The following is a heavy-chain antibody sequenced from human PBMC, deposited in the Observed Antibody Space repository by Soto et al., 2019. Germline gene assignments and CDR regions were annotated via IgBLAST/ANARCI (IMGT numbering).Heavy chain of an antibody. D-gene: IGHD3-22*01. Sequence: GASVKVSCKASGGTFSSYAISWVRQAPGQGLEWMGGIIPIFGTANYAQKFQGRVTITADESTSTAYMELSSLRSEDTAVYYCARDPSPYYYDSSGYYSGPSPTDYWGQGTLVTVSS. V-gene: IGHV1-69*13. CDR3: ARDPSPYYYDSSGYYSGPSPTDY. CDR1: GGTFSSYA. J-gene: IGHJ4*02. CDR2: IIPIFGTA.